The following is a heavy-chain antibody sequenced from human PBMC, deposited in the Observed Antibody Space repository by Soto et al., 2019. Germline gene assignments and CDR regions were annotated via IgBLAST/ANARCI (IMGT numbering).Heavy chain of an antibody. J-gene: IGHJ6*02. CDR1: GFSLSTSGMC. CDR2: IDRDDDK. D-gene: IGHD6-13*01. V-gene: IGHV2-70*01. CDR3: ARIRLGIAADGQDYGMDV. Sequence: SGPTLVNPTQTLTLTCTFSGFSLSTSGMCVSWIRQPPGKALEWLALIDRDDDKYYSTFLKTRLTISKDTSKNQVVLTMTNMDPVDTATYYCARIRLGIAADGQDYGMDVWGQGTTVTVSS.